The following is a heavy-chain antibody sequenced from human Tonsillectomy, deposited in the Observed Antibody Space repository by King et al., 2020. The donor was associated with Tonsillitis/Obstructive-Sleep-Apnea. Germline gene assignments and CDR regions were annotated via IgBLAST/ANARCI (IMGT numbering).Heavy chain of an antibody. CDR3: ARDPNIGYCSSTSCLYYYYYMDV. J-gene: IGHJ6*03. CDR1: GFTFSSYG. Sequence: VQLVESGGGVVQPGRSLRLSCAASGFTFSSYGMHWVRQAPGKGLECVAVIWYDGSNKYYADSVKGRFTISRDNSKNTLYLQMNSLRAEDTAVFYCARDPNIGYCSSTSCLYYYYYMDVWGKGTTVTVSS. V-gene: IGHV3-33*01. D-gene: IGHD2-2*01. CDR2: IWYDGSNK.